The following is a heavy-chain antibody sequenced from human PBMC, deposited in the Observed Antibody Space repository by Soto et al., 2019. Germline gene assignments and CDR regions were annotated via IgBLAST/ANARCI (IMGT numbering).Heavy chain of an antibody. J-gene: IGHJ4*02. Sequence: EVQLLESGGGLVQPGGSLRLSCAASGFTFTNSAMSWVRQAPGKGLEWVSTISGSGGKSFYADSVKGRFTISRDSSKNTLYLQVNSLRDDDTAVYYCVKDRFPDYGGNLFDYWGQGTLVTVSS. CDR2: ISGSGGKS. D-gene: IGHD4-17*01. V-gene: IGHV3-23*01. CDR3: VKDRFPDYGGNLFDY. CDR1: GFTFTNSA.